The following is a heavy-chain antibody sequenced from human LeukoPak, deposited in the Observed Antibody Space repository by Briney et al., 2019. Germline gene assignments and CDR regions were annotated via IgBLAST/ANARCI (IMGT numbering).Heavy chain of an antibody. Sequence: SETLSLTCAVYGGSFSGYYWSWIRQPPGKGLEWIGEINHSGSTNYNPSLKSRVTISVDTCKNQFSLKLSSVTAADTAVYYCARGAIRIGLFDYWGQGTVVTVSS. D-gene: IGHD1-14*01. J-gene: IGHJ4*02. CDR2: INHSGST. V-gene: IGHV4-34*01. CDR3: ARGAIRIGLFDY. CDR1: GGSFSGYY.